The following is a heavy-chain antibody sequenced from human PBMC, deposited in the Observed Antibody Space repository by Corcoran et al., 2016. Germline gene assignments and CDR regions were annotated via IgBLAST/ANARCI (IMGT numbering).Heavy chain of an antibody. J-gene: IGHJ2*01. D-gene: IGHD6-13*01. CDR3: ARSGIEDGWYFDL. CDR1: GFSLSTTAIR. CDR2: IDWNDEK. Sequence: QVTLKESGPALVKPTQTLTLTCTFSGFSLSTTAIRVSWIRQPPGKALEWLARIDWNDEKFYSTSLKTRLTISKDTSKNQVVLTMTNMDPVDTATYYCARSGIEDGWYFDLWGRGTLVTVSS. V-gene: IGHV2-70*04.